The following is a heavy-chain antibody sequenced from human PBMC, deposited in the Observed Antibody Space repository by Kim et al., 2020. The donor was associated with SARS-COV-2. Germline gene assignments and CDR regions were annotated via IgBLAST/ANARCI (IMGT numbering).Heavy chain of an antibody. V-gene: IGHV3-74*01. CDR2: TNEDRSWT. D-gene: IGHD2-21*01. J-gene: IGHJ4*02. CDR3: ARDLSGEFDY. CDR1: GFTFSRFW. Sequence: GGSLRLSCAASGFTFSRFWMHWVRQVPGKGLVWVSRTNEDRSWTNHADSVQGRFTISRDNAKNTLYLQMNSLRAEDTGIYYCARDLSGEFDYWGQGTLVTVSS.